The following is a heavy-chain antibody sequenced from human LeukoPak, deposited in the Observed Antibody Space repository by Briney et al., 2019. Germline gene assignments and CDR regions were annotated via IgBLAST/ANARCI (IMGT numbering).Heavy chain of an antibody. Sequence: PGGSLRLSCAASGFTVSSNYMSWVRQAPGKGLEWVANIKQDGSEKYYVDSVKGRFTISRDNAKNSLYLQMNSLRAEDTAVYYCGRRGYLDYWGQGTLVTVSS. CDR3: GRRGYLDY. CDR2: IKQDGSEK. J-gene: IGHJ4*02. V-gene: IGHV3-7*05. CDR1: GFTVSSNY.